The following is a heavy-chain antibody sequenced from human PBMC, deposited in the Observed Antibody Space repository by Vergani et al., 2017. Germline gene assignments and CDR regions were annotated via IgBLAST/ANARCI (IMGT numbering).Heavy chain of an antibody. Sequence: QVQLQQWGAGLLKPSETLSLTCAVYGGSFSGYYWSWIRQPPGKGLEWIGYIYYSGSTNYNPSLKSRVTISVDTSKNQFSLKLSSVTAADTAVYYCARLRGYSYGYYYYGMDVWGQGTTVTVSS. CDR2: IYYSGST. D-gene: IGHD5-18*01. J-gene: IGHJ6*02. CDR1: GGSFSGYY. CDR3: ARLRGYSYGYYYYGMDV. V-gene: IGHV4-34*11.